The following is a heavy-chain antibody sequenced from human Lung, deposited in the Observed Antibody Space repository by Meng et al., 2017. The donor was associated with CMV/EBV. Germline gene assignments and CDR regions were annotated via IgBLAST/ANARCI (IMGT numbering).Heavy chain of an antibody. J-gene: IGHJ2*01. CDR2: ISGSGGST. D-gene: IGHD2-2*02. CDR3: ANLGIYCSSTSCYTWTNWYFDL. Sequence: ESXKISXAASGFTFSSYAMSWVRQAPGKGLEWVSAISGSGGSTYYADSVKGRFTISRDNSKNTLYLQMNRQRAEDTAVYSCANLGIYCSSTSCYTWTNWYFDLWGRGTXVTVSS. CDR1: GFTFSSYA. V-gene: IGHV3-23*01.